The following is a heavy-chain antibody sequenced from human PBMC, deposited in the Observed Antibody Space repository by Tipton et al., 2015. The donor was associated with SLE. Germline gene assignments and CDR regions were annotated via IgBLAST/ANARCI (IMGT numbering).Heavy chain of an antibody. Sequence: SLRLSCTVSGGSISSNTWWNWVRQPPGMGLEWIGEIHHRGTTNYNPSLKSRVTISVDKSKSQFSLKLSSVTATDTAVYYCARGVWLIGYYYYVDVWGKGTTVTVSS. J-gene: IGHJ6*03. V-gene: IGHV4-4*02. D-gene: IGHD3-9*01. CDR3: ARGVWLIGYYYYVDV. CDR1: GGSISSNTW. CDR2: IHHRGTT.